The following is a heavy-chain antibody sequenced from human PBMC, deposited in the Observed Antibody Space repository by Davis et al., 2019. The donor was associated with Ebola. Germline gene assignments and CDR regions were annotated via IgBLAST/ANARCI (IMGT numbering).Heavy chain of an antibody. Sequence: MPSETLSLTYAVYGGSFSGYYWSWVRQPPGKWLEWIGEINHSGSTHYNPSLKSRVTISEDTSKNQFSLKLTSVTAADTAVYYCARGPYCSGGTCYRGMDVWGQGTTVTVSS. D-gene: IGHD2-15*01. CDR2: INHSGST. V-gene: IGHV4-34*01. CDR1: GGSFSGYY. J-gene: IGHJ6*02. CDR3: ARGPYCSGGTCYRGMDV.